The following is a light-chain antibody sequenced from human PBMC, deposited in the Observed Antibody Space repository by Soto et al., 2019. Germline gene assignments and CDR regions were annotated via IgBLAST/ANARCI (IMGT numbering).Light chain of an antibody. CDR3: QQYSASPLS. Sequence: EIVMTQSPATLSVSPGERATLSCRASQSVSSNLAWYQQKPGQAPRLLIYGASTRATGIPARFSGSGSGTEFTLTISTLEPEDFAVYYCQQYSASPLSFGGGTKVEIK. V-gene: IGKV3-15*01. CDR2: GAS. CDR1: QSVSSN. J-gene: IGKJ4*01.